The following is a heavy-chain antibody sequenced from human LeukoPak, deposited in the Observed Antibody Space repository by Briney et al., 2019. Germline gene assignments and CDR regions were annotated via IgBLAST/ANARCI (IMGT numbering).Heavy chain of an antibody. V-gene: IGHV1-2*06. CDR2: INPNSGGT. CDR1: GYTFTGYY. J-gene: IGHJ4*02. D-gene: IGHD6-19*01. CDR3: ARVPYSSGRPLDY. Sequence: ASVKVSCKASGYTFTGYYMHWVRQAPGQGLEWMGRINPNSGGTNYAQKFQGRVTMTRDTSISTAYMELSRLRSDDTAVYYCARVPYSSGRPLDYWGQGTLVTVSS.